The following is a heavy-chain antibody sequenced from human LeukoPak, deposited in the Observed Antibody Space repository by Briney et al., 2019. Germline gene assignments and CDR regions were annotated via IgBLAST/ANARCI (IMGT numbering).Heavy chain of an antibody. Sequence: SETLSLTCTVSGGSISSGDYYWSWIRQPPGKGLEWIGYIYYSGSTYYNPSLKSRVTISVDTSKNQSSLKLSSVTAADTAVYHCARDSADYYGMDVWGQGTTVTVSS. CDR2: IYYSGST. CDR3: ARDSADYYGMDV. J-gene: IGHJ6*02. V-gene: IGHV4-30-4*01. CDR1: GGSISSGDYY.